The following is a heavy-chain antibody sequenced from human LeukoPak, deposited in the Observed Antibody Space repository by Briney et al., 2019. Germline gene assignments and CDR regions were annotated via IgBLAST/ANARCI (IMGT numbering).Heavy chain of an antibody. CDR1: GFTFSSYE. J-gene: IGHJ4*02. CDR3: ARAGVDTSGYYYQGFDY. V-gene: IGHV3-48*03. D-gene: IGHD3-3*01. Sequence: PGGSLRLSCAASGFTFSSYEMNWVRQAPGKGLEWVSYIDGSGSTIHYAASVKGRFTISRDNAKNSLYLQVNSLTAEDTAVYYCARAGVDTSGYYYQGFDYWGQGTLVTVSS. CDR2: IDGSGSTI.